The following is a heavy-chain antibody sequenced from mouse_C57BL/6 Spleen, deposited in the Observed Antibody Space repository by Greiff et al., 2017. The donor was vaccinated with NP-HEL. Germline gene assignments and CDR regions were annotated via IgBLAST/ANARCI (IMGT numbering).Heavy chain of an antibody. J-gene: IGHJ4*01. V-gene: IGHV1-85*01. CDR3: AREGSRWGSSYDAMDY. CDR1: GYTFTSYD. CDR2: IYPRDGST. Sequence: QVQLQQSGPELVRPGASVKLSCKASGYTFTSYDINWVKQRPGQGLEWIGWIYPRDGSTKYNEKFKGKATLTVDTSSSTAYMELHSLTSEDSAVYFCAREGSRWGSSYDAMDYWGQGTSVTVSS. D-gene: IGHD1-1*01.